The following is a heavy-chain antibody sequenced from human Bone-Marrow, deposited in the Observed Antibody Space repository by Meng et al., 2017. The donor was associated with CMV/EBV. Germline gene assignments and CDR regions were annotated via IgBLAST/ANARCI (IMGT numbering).Heavy chain of an antibody. CDR3: TRDTNWSFDS. D-gene: IGHD1-1*01. CDR2: IYTDGTIT. Sequence: GESLKISCAASGFTLATYAMHWVRPPPGKGLLWVSRIYTDGTITTYADSVKGRFTISRDNAKNALYLQMNSLRPEDTAVYYCTRDTNWSFDSWGQGTLVTVSS. J-gene: IGHJ4*02. CDR1: GFTLATYA. V-gene: IGHV3-74*01.